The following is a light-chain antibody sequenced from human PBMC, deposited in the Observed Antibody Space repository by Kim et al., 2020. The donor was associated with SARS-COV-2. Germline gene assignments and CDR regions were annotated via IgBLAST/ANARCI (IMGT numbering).Light chain of an antibody. CDR3: NSRDSSGNHWV. J-gene: IGLJ3*02. CDR2: GKN. V-gene: IGLV3-19*01. CDR1: SLRSYY. Sequence: SSELTQDPAVSVALGQTVRITCQGDSLRSYYASWYQQKPGQAPVLVFYGKNNRPSGIPDRFSGSSSGNTASLTITGAKAEDEADYYCNSRDSSGNHWVFGGGTKLTVL.